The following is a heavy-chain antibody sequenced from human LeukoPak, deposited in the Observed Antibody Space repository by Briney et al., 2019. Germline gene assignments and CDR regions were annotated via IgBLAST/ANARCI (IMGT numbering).Heavy chain of an antibody. Sequence: GGSLRLSCAASGFTFSSYWMHWVRQAPGKGLVWVSRINTDGSRATYADSVKGRFTISRDNAKNSLYLQMNSLRAEDTAVYYCARYGSSWWGYYFDYWGQGTLVTVSS. D-gene: IGHD6-13*01. CDR1: GFTFSSYW. V-gene: IGHV3-74*01. CDR2: INTDGSRA. J-gene: IGHJ4*02. CDR3: ARYGSSWWGYYFDY.